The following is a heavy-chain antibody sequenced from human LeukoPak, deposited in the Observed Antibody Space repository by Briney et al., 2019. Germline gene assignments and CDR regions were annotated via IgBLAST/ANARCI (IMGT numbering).Heavy chain of an antibody. CDR1: GFPFSSYS. J-gene: IGHJ4*02. CDR2: ISSSSSYI. V-gene: IGHV3-21*01. D-gene: IGHD2-2*01. CDR3: ARDNIVVVSAALGY. Sequence: GGSLGLSCAASGFPFSSYSMNWVRQAPGKGLEWVSSISSSSSYIYYADSVKGRFTISRDNAKNSLYLQMNSLRAEDTAVYYCARDNIVVVSAALGYWGQGTLVTVSS.